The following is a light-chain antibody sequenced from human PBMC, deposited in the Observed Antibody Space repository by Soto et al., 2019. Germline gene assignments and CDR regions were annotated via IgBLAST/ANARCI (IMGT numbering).Light chain of an antibody. J-gene: IGKJ5*01. CDR3: QQYNNWPPIT. Sequence: IVLTQFPDTLSLSPGERATLYCRASQSVSNTLAWYQQIPGQAPRLLIYGASTRATGIPARFSGSGSGTEFTLTISSLQSEDFALYYCQQYNNWPPITFGQRTRLAIK. CDR2: GAS. CDR1: QSVSNT. V-gene: IGKV3-15*01.